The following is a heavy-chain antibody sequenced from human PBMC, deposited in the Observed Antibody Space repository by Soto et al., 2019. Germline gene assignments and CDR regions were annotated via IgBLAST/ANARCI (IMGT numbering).Heavy chain of an antibody. J-gene: IGHJ5*02. D-gene: IGHD2-2*01. Sequence: PSQTLSLTFAISGDSVSSNSAAWNWIRQSPSRGLEWLGRTYYRSKWYNDYTSSVKSRISINPDTSKNQFSLQLRSVTPEDTAVYYCARDEDEYLGLNHWGQGIPVTVSS. CDR1: GDSVSSNSAA. CDR3: ARDEDEYLGLNH. CDR2: TYYRSKWYN. V-gene: IGHV6-1*01.